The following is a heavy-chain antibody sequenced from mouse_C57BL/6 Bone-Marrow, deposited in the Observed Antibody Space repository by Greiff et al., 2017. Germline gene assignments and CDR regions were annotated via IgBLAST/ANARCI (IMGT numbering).Heavy chain of an antibody. CDR1: GYTFTNYW. D-gene: IGHD2-4*01. V-gene: IGHV1-64*01. CDR3: ARERGLRPYY. J-gene: IGHJ2*01. Sequence: VQLQQSGAELVKPGASVKLSCKASGYTFTNYWMHWVKQRPGQGLEWIGMMHPNGGSPDYNEKFKSEATLSVDKSSRTAYMELSSLTSEDSAVYYCARERGLRPYYWGQGTTLTVSS. CDR2: MHPNGGSP.